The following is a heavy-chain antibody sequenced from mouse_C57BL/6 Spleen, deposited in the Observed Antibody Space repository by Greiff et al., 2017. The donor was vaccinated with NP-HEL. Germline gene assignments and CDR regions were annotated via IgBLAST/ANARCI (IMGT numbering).Heavy chain of an antibody. D-gene: IGHD1-1*02. CDR3: ARDLYGDYYAMDY. Sequence: EVQGVESGGGLVKPGGSLKLSCAASGFTFSSYAMSWVRQTPEKRLEWVATISDGGSYTYYPDNVKGRFTISRDNAKNNLYLQMSHLKSEDTAMYYCARDLYGDYYAMDYWGQGTSVTVSS. CDR1: GFTFSSYA. CDR2: ISDGGSYT. J-gene: IGHJ4*01. V-gene: IGHV5-4*01.